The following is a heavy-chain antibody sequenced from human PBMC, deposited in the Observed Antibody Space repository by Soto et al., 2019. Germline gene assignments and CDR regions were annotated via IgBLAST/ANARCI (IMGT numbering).Heavy chain of an antibody. J-gene: IGHJ4*02. CDR1: GDSVSKENYY. V-gene: IGHV4-61*01. CDR2: IYYSGTT. D-gene: IGHD3-16*01. Sequence: SETLSLPCAVSGDSVSKENYYLSWIRQPPGKGLEWIGYIYYSGTTNYNSYLKSRLSFSVDMSKNQFSQKLTSVTPAGTAVYFCARSQRGRPALTFDYWGQGALVTVSP. CDR3: ARSQRGRPALTFDY.